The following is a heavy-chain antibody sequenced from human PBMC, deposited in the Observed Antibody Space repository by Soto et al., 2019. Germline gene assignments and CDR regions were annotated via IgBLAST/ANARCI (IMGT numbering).Heavy chain of an antibody. CDR2: VYSGGAT. J-gene: IGHJ4*02. CDR3: VRGRYGSEIH. D-gene: IGHD3-10*01. V-gene: IGHV3-53*04. CDR1: GFTVSSNY. Sequence: EVRLVESGGGLVQPGGSLRLSCAASGFTVSSNYMTWARQAPGKGLEWVSLVYSGGATHYAASVKGRFTISTHSSQNTLFLQMNSLRTEDTATYYCVRGRYGSEIHWGQGTKVTVSS.